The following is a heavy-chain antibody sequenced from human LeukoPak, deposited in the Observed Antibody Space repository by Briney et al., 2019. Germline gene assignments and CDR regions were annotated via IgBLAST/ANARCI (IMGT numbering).Heavy chain of an antibody. Sequence: PSETLSLTCTVSGGSISSSSYYWGWIRQPPGKGLEWIGSIYYSGSTYYNPSLKSRVTISVDTSKNQFSLKLSSVTAADTAVYYCARDYSSGWYFDAFDIWGQGTMVTVSS. D-gene: IGHD6-19*01. V-gene: IGHV4-39*07. J-gene: IGHJ3*02. CDR1: GGSISSSSYY. CDR2: IYYSGST. CDR3: ARDYSSGWYFDAFDI.